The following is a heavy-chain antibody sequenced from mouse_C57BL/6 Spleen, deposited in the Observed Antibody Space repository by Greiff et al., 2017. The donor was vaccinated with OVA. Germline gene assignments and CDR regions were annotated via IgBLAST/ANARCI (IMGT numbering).Heavy chain of an antibody. D-gene: IGHD2-12*01. CDR3: ARSDDLWDFDV. CDR1: GYTFTSYW. J-gene: IGHJ1*03. CDR2: IDPSDSFT. V-gene: IGHV1-69*01. Sequence: QVQLQQPGAELVMPGASVKLSCKASGYTFTSYWMHWVKQRPGQGLEWIGEIDPSDSFTNYNQKFKGKSTLTVDKSSSTAYMQLSSLTSEDSAVYYCARSDDLWDFDVWGTGTTVTVSS.